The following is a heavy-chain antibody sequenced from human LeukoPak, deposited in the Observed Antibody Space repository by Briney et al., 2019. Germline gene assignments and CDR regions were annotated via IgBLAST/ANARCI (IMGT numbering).Heavy chain of an antibody. D-gene: IGHD2-2*01. Sequence: PSQSLSPTSTLDGRSIGSDYGRWTQQPPGGRLAATRENYYTGSTECHPSLKSTVTISLDTCKNQFSLKLTSVTAADTAVYYCARVYQSAEYYFDYWGQGNLVSVSS. V-gene: IGHV4-59*01. CDR2: NYYTGST. CDR1: GRSIGSDY. CDR3: ARVYQSAEYYFDY. J-gene: IGHJ4*02.